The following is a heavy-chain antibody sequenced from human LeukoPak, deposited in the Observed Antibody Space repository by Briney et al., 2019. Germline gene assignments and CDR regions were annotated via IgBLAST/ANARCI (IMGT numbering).Heavy chain of an antibody. CDR1: GGSVSTYY. J-gene: IGHJ6*02. D-gene: IGHD5-18*01. CDR3: ARDRGYSYGYAYYYYGMDV. V-gene: IGHV4-59*02. CDR2: VYYSGNT. Sequence: SETLSLTCTVSGGSVSTYYWNWIRQPPGKELEWIGYVYYSGNTNIKPSLKSRVTISIDTSKNQFSLKLTSVTAADTAVYYCARDRGYSYGYAYYYYGMDVWGQGTTVTVSS.